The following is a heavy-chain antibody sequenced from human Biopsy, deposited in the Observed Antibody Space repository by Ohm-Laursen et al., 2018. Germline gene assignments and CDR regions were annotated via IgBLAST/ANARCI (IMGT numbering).Heavy chain of an antibody. CDR3: ASAGYNPDWNFDL. J-gene: IGHJ2*01. V-gene: IGHV4-4*07. Sequence: GTLSLTCHVSGGDINNYYWSWIRQPAGKGLEWIGRIYPGGSVNDNPSLKSRVTMSVNTSKKQFSLRLSSVTAADTAVYYCASAGYNPDWNFDLWGRGTRVTVSS. CDR2: IYPGGSV. D-gene: IGHD5-24*01. CDR1: GGDINNYY.